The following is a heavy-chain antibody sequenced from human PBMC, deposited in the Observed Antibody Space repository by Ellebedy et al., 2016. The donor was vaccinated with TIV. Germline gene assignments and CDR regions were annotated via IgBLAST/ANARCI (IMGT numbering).Heavy chain of an antibody. Sequence: AASVKVSCKASGYTFTGYYIQWVRQAPGQGLEWMGWINPNSGGTNYAQKFQGRVTMTRDTSISTAYMELSRLRSDDTAVYYCARAEYSSSWYLSYWGQGTLVTVSS. CDR2: INPNSGGT. J-gene: IGHJ4*02. CDR3: ARAEYSSSWYLSY. CDR1: GYTFTGYY. D-gene: IGHD6-13*01. V-gene: IGHV1-2*02.